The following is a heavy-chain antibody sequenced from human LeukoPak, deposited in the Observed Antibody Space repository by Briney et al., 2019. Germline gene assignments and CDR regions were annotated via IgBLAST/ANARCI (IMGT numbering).Heavy chain of an antibody. D-gene: IGHD3-3*01. CDR1: GFTFSSYA. J-gene: IGHJ6*03. CDR3: AKTSYHDFWSAPGSHHYLDV. CDR2: ISGSGEST. Sequence: GGSLRLSCAVSGFTFSSYAMTWVRQGPGKGLEWVAGISGSGESTYYADSVKGRFTISRDNSKNTLYLQMNSLRAEDTAVYYCAKTSYHDFWSAPGSHHYLDVWGTGTTVTVSS. V-gene: IGHV3-23*01.